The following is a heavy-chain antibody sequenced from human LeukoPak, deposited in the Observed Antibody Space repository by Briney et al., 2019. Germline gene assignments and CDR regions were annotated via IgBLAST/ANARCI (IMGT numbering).Heavy chain of an antibody. CDR1: GYTFTSYY. Sequence: GASVKVSCKASGYTFTSYYMHWVRQAPGQGLGWMGRIIPILGIADYAQKFQGRVTITADKSTSTAYMELSSLRSEDTAVYYCARVWTTVTTTDAFDIWGQGTMVTVSS. CDR3: ARVWTTVTTTDAFDI. CDR2: IIPILGIA. D-gene: IGHD4-17*01. J-gene: IGHJ3*02. V-gene: IGHV1-69*04.